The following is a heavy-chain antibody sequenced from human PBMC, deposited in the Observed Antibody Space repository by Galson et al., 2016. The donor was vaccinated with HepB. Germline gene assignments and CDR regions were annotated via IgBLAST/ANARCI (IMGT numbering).Heavy chain of an antibody. Sequence: SLRLSCAASGFSFSSYAMSWVRQAPGKGLEWVSGITSGGTTYYAASVKGRFTISRPNSKNILYLQMKSLRDEDTAVYYCAKRPYSYGWHYGMDVWGQGTTVTVSS. CDR2: ITSGGTT. J-gene: IGHJ6*02. D-gene: IGHD5-18*01. CDR3: AKRPYSYGWHYGMDV. V-gene: IGHV3-23*01. CDR1: GFSFSSYA.